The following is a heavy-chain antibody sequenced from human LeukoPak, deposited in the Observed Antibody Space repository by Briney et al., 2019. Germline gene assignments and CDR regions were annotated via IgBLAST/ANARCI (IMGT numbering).Heavy chain of an antibody. J-gene: IGHJ4*02. Sequence: SETLSLTCAVYGGSFSGYYWSWIRQPPGKGLEWIGYIYYSGSTNYNPSLKSRVTISVDTSKNQFSLKLSSVTAADTAVYYCARDPRLRFGYFDYWGQGTLVTVSS. CDR3: ARDPRLRFGYFDY. CDR2: IYYSGST. D-gene: IGHD3-10*01. CDR1: GGSFSGYY. V-gene: IGHV4-59*01.